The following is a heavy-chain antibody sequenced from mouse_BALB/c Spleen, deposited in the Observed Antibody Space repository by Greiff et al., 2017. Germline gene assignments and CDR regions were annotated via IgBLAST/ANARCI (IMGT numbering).Heavy chain of an antibody. V-gene: IGHV1-4*02. D-gene: IGHD2-10*02. CDR3: ARGGYGGFAY. J-gene: IGHJ3*01. CDR2: INPSSGYT. Sequence: VQLQQSAAELARPGASVKMSCKASGYTFTSYTMHWVKQRPGQGLEWIGYINPSSGYTEYNQKFKDKTTLTADKSSSTAYMQLSSLTSEDSAVYYCARGGYGGFAYWGQGTLVTVSA. CDR1: GYTFTSYT.